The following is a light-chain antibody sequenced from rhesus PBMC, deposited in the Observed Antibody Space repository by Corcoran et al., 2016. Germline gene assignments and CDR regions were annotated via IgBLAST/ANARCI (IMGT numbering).Light chain of an antibody. J-gene: IGKJ3*01. CDR1: QSVVSY. CDR3: QQSSNLFT. Sequence: ETVVTQSPATLSLSPGERATLSCRASQSVVSYLAWYQQKPGQAPRLLSYGASSRATGLPDRFSGSGSETDFTLTISSLEPEDVGVYYCQQSSNLFTFGPGTKLDIK. CDR2: GAS. V-gene: IGKV3-24*04.